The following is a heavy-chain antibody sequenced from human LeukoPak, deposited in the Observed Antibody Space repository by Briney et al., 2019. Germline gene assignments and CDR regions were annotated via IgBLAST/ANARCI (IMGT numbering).Heavy chain of an antibody. J-gene: IGHJ3*02. Sequence: PSETLSLTCAVYGGSFSGYYWSWIRQPPGKGLEWIGEINHSGSTNYNPSLKSRVTISVDTSKNQFSLKLSSVTAADTAVYYCARAPIVAVVAATKRDAFDIWGQGTMVTVSS. V-gene: IGHV4-34*01. CDR1: GGSFSGYY. D-gene: IGHD2-15*01. CDR3: ARAPIVAVVAATKRDAFDI. CDR2: INHSGST.